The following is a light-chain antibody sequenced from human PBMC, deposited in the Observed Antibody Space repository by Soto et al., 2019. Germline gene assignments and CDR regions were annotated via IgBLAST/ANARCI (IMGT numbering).Light chain of an antibody. Sequence: QSVLAQPASVSGSPGQSITISCTGTSSDVGAYDYVTWYQQHPGKAPKLMIYDVSRRPSGVSNRFSGSKSGNTASLTISGLQAEDEADYYCNSYTSRSTPYVFGTGTKVTVL. J-gene: IGLJ1*01. CDR1: SSDVGAYDY. CDR2: DVS. V-gene: IGLV2-14*01. CDR3: NSYTSRSTPYV.